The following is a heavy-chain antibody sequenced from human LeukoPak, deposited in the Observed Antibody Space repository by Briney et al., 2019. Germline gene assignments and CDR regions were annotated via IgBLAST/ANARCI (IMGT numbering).Heavy chain of an antibody. CDR2: ISGSGGST. Sequence: PGASLRLSCAASGFTFSSYAMSWVRQAPGKGLEWVSAISGSGGSTYYADSVTGRFTISRDNSKNTLYLQMNSLRAEDTAVYYCAKDWSSRFGASNWFDPWGQGTLVTVSS. V-gene: IGHV3-23*01. CDR3: AKDWSSRFGASNWFDP. J-gene: IGHJ5*02. CDR1: GFTFSSYA. D-gene: IGHD3-10*01.